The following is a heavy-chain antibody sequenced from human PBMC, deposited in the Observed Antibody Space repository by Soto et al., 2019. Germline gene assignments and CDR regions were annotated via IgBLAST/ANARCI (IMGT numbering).Heavy chain of an antibody. D-gene: IGHD2-15*01. Sequence: SETLSLTCAVYGGSFSGYYWSWIRQPPGKGLEWIGEINHSGSTNYNPSLKSRVTISVDTSKNQFSLKLSSVTAADTAVYYCASQRVYCSGGSCYSYYYYYGMDVWGQGTTVTVSS. CDR2: INHSGST. CDR3: ASQRVYCSGGSCYSYYYYYGMDV. CDR1: GGSFSGYY. J-gene: IGHJ6*02. V-gene: IGHV4-34*01.